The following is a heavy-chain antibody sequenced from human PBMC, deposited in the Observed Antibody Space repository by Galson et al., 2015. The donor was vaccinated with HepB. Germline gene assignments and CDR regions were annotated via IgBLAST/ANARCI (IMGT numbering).Heavy chain of an antibody. J-gene: IGHJ4*02. CDR2: ISAYNGNT. D-gene: IGHD3-22*01. CDR3: ARVKYYDSSGYFPTY. CDR1: GYTFTSYG. V-gene: IGHV1-18*01. Sequence: SVKVSCKASGYTFTSYGISWVRQAPGQGLEWMGWISAYNGNTNYAQKLQGRVTMTTDTSTSTAYMELRSLRSDDTAVYYCARVKYYDSSGYFPTYWGQGTLVTVSS.